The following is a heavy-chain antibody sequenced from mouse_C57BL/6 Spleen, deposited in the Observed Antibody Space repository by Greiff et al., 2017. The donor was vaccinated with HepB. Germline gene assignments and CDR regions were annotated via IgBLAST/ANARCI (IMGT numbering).Heavy chain of an antibody. CDR1: GYTFTSYW. D-gene: IGHD1-1*01. CDR2: IDPSDSYT. CDR3: ARWDYYGSSYVNY. V-gene: IGHV1-50*01. Sequence: QVQLQQPGAELVKPGASVKLSCKASGYTFTSYWMQWVKQRPGQGLEWIGEIDPSDSYTNYNQKFKGKATLTVDTSSSKAYMQLSSLTSEDSAVYYCARWDYYGSSYVNYWGQGTTLTVSS. J-gene: IGHJ2*01.